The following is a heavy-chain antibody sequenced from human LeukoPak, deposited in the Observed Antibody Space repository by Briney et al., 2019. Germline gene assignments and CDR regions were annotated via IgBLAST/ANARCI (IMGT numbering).Heavy chain of an antibody. CDR3: ARDGGGSYYRVNSPFDY. Sequence: ASVKVSCKASGYTFISYGISWVRQAPGQGFEYMGWISAYNGNTNYAQKVQGRVAMTTDTSTSTAYMELRSLRSDDTAVYYCARDGGGSYYRVNSPFDYWGQGTLVTVSS. CDR1: GYTFISYG. V-gene: IGHV1-18*01. J-gene: IGHJ4*02. CDR2: ISAYNGNT. D-gene: IGHD1-26*01.